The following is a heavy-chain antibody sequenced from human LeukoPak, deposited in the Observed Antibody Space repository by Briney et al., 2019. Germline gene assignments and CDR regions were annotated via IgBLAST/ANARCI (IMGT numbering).Heavy chain of an antibody. CDR2: IYYSGST. CDR3: ARDGKQLVGGVVQGHFDY. CDR1: GGSISSSSYY. D-gene: IGHD6-6*01. V-gene: IGHV4-39*07. Sequence: SETLSLTCTVSGGSISSSSYYWGWIRQPPGKGLEWIGSIYYSGSTYYNPSLKSRVTISVDTSKNQFSLKLSSVTAADTAVYYCARDGKQLVGGVVQGHFDYWGQGTLVTVSS. J-gene: IGHJ4*02.